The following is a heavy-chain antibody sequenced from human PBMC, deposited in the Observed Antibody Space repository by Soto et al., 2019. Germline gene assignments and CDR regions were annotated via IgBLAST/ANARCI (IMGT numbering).Heavy chain of an antibody. CDR1: GFTFSGSA. V-gene: IGHV3-73*02. J-gene: IGHJ4*02. CDR2: IRSKANSYAT. CDR3: TRGDGWELPTMDY. D-gene: IGHD1-26*01. Sequence: EVQLMESGGGLVQPGGSLKLSCEASGFTFSGSAMHWVRQASGKGLEWVGRIRSKANSYATAYAASVKGRFTISRDDSKNTAYLQMNSLKTEDTAVYYCTRGDGWELPTMDYWGQGTLVTVSS.